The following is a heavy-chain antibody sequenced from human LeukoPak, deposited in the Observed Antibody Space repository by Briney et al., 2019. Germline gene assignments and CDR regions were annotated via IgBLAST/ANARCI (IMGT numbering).Heavy chain of an antibody. V-gene: IGHV3-30*18. CDR1: GFTFSSYG. CDR2: ISYDGSNK. J-gene: IGHJ4*02. D-gene: IGHD6-19*01. CDR3: AKRGVGYSSGWLDLDY. Sequence: PGRSLRLSCAASGFTFSSYGVHWVRQAPGKGLEWVAVISYDGSNKYYADSVKGRFTISRDNSKNTLYLQMNSLRAEDTAVYYCAKRGVGYSSGWLDLDYWGQGTLVTVSS.